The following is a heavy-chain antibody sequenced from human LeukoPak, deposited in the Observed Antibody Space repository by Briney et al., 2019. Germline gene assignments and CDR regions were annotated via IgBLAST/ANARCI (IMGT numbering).Heavy chain of an antibody. D-gene: IGHD3-22*01. CDR2: INPNSGGT. J-gene: IGHJ1*01. CDR3: ARVWNYHDSSGYLEYFQE. CDR1: GYTFTGYY. Sequence: ASVKVSCKASGYTFTGYYMHWVRQAPGQGLEWMGWINPNSGGTKYAQKFQGRVTMNRDTSISTAYMELSSLRSDDAAVYYCARVWNYHDSSGYLEYFQEWGQGTLVTVSS. V-gene: IGHV1-2*02.